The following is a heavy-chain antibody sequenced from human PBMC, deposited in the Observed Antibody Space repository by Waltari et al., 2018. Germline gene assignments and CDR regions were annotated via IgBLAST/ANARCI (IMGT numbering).Heavy chain of an antibody. CDR1: GVSITSHRHH. CDR3: ATYIGASVGTAAFDV. Sequence: QLQLQESGPGLVKPSQTLPLTCSSPGVSITSHRHHWGWIRQPPGQGLEWIGTMSYTGATYSSPSLESRVTVARDTSKNQLSLKLVSVTAADTAVYYCATYIGASVGTAAFDVWGQGTMVAVSS. CDR2: MSYTGAT. D-gene: IGHD1-1*01. J-gene: IGHJ3*01. V-gene: IGHV4-39*01.